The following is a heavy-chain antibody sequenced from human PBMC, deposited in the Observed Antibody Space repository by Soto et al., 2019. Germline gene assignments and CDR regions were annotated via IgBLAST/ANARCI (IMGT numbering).Heavy chain of an antibody. CDR1: GASISGFY. CDR3: VRDGTKTLRDWFDP. D-gene: IGHD1-1*01. CDR2: IYATGTT. J-gene: IGHJ5*02. Sequence: SETLSLTCTVTGASISGFYWSWVRKSAGKGLEWIGRIYATGTTDYNPSLKSRVMMSVDTSKKQFSLKLRSVTAADTAVYYCVRDGTKTLRDWFDPWGQGISVTVSS. V-gene: IGHV4-4*07.